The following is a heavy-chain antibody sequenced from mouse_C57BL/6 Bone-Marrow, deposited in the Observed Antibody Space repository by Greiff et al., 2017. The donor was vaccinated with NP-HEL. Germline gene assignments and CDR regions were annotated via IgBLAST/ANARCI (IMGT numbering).Heavy chain of an antibody. V-gene: IGHV7-3*01. CDR2: LRNKANGYTT. J-gene: IGHJ3*01. D-gene: IGHD2-1*01. CDR3: ARPYGNYAWFAY. Sequence: EVMLVESGGGLVQPGGSLSLSCAASGFTFTDYYMSWVRQPPGKALEWLGFLRNKANGYTTEYSASVKGRFTISRDNSQSILYLQMNALRAEDSATYYCARPYGNYAWFAYWGQGTLVTVSA. CDR1: GFTFTDYY.